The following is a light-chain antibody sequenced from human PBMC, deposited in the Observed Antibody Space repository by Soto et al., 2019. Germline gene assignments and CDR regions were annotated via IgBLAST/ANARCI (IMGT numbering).Light chain of an antibody. CDR1: QNINSN. J-gene: IGKJ2*01. V-gene: IGKV3-15*01. CDR2: GAS. Sequence: IVLTQSPATLSVSPGERVTLFCRASQNINSNIAWHQRKPGQAPRLLMYGASIRAVGIPGRFTGSGSGTQFTLTITSLQPEDLATYYCQQYSSWYTFGQGTNLQI. CDR3: QQYSSWYT.